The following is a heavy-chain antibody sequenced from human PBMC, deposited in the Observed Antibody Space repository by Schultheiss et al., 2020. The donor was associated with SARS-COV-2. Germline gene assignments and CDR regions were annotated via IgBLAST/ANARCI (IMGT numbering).Heavy chain of an antibody. D-gene: IGHD3-10*01. CDR2: ISSSSSYI. Sequence: GGSLRLSCAASGFTFSSYSMNWVRQAPGKGLEWVSSISSSSSYIYYADSVKGRFTISRDNAKNSLYLQMNSLRAEDTAVYYCARVIGLWFGERDWGQGTQVTVSS. V-gene: IGHV3-21*01. J-gene: IGHJ4*02. CDR1: GFTFSSYS. CDR3: ARVIGLWFGERD.